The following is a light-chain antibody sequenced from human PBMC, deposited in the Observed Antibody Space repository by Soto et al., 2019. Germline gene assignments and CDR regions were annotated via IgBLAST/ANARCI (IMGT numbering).Light chain of an antibody. Sequence: EIVLTQSPGTLYLSPGERATLSCRASQSVSSSYLAWYQQKPGQAPRLLIYGASSRATGIPDRFSGSGSGTDLTLTISRLEPEDFAVYYCQQYGSSPWTFGQGTKMEIK. CDR2: GAS. CDR3: QQYGSSPWT. J-gene: IGKJ1*01. V-gene: IGKV3-20*01. CDR1: QSVSSSY.